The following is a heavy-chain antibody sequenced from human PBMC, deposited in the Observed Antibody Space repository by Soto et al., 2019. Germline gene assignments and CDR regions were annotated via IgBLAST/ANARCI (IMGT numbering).Heavy chain of an antibody. V-gene: IGHV1-18*01. CDR3: AREKWFGQTPFDS. J-gene: IGHJ4*02. D-gene: IGHD3-10*01. CDR1: GFTLNDFG. Sequence: AASVKVSCKASGFTLNDFGVSWVRQAPGQGLEWMGWISGYDGNTNFAQKYEGRVTMTIDSSTSTAYMELRNLRSDDTAMCYCAREKWFGQTPFDSWGQGTLVTVSS. CDR2: ISGYDGNT.